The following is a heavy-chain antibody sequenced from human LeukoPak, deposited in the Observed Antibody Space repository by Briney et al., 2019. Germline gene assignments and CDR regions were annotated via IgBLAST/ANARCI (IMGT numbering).Heavy chain of an antibody. CDR2: VYPGDSDT. J-gene: IGHJ4*02. CDR1: GYSFTTYW. Sequence: GESLKISCKGSGYSFTTYWIGWVRQMPGKGLGWMAIVYPGDSDTRYNPSFQGQVTVSADKSISTAYLQWSSLKASDTAMYYCARTLGIAAAGIDYWGQGTLVTVSS. V-gene: IGHV5-51*01. D-gene: IGHD6-13*01. CDR3: ARTLGIAAAGIDY.